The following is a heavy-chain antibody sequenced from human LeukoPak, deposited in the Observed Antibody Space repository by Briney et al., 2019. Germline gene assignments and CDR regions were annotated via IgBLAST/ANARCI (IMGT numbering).Heavy chain of an antibody. Sequence: GGSLRLSCAASGFTFSDYAMSWVRQAPGKGLEWVSGISGSASTTSYADSVKGRFTISRDNSNNTLYLQVNSLRAEDTAVYYCARRVGATGFDYWGQGTLVTVSS. D-gene: IGHD1-26*01. CDR2: ISGSASTT. V-gene: IGHV3-23*01. CDR1: GFTFSDYA. CDR3: ARRVGATGFDY. J-gene: IGHJ4*02.